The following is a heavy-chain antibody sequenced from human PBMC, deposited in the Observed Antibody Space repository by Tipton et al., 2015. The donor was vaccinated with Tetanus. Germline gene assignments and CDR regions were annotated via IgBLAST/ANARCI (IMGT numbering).Heavy chain of an antibody. V-gene: IGHV3-15*07. D-gene: IGHD2-15*01. Sequence: SLRLSCATSGLFFKNAWMNWVRQAPGKGLEWVGRIKNKADGGTTDYSARVKDRFSISRDDLKDTLFLQMNSLRAEDTAVYYCAKDTGVPYCSGGSCYSSVYWYFDLWGRGTLVTVSS. CDR1: GLFFKNAW. CDR3: AKDTGVPYCSGGSCYSSVYWYFDL. CDR2: IKNKADGGTT. J-gene: IGHJ2*01.